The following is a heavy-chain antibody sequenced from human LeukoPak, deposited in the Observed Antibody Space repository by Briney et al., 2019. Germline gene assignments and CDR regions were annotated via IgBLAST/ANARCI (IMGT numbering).Heavy chain of an antibody. CDR1: GGSFSGDY. D-gene: IGHD3-9*01. CDR3: ARGRKGGNYDILTGYYPMANYFDY. Sequence: SETLSLTCAVYGGSFSGDYWSWIRQPPGKGLEWIGEINHSGSTNYNPSLKSRVTISVDTSKNQFSLKLSSVTAADTAVYYCARGRKGGNYDILTGYYPMANYFDYWGQGTLVTVSS. V-gene: IGHV4-34*01. J-gene: IGHJ4*02. CDR2: INHSGST.